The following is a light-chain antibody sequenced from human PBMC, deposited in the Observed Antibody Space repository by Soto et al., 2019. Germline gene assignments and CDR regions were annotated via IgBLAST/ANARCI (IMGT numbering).Light chain of an antibody. V-gene: IGLV1-44*01. CDR3: VAWDDRLNGWV. CDR1: NSNIASNT. CDR2: YNN. J-gene: IGLJ3*02. Sequence: QSVLTQPPSASETPGQTVSISCSGSNSNIASNTVYWYQHLPGTAPKLLIYYNNQRPSGVPDRLSASKSGTSASLAISGLQSADEGDYYCVAWDDRLNGWVFGGGTKLTVL.